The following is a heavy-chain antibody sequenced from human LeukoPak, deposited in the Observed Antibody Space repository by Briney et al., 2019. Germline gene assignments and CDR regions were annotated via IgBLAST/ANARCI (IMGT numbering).Heavy chain of an antibody. CDR1: GFTFSSYS. D-gene: IGHD6-13*01. CDR3: ARDSSSWVDY. J-gene: IGHJ4*02. V-gene: IGHV3-21*01. CDR2: ISSSSSYI. Sequence: GGSLRLSCAASGFTFSSYSMNWVRQAPGKGPEWVSSISSSSSYIYYADSVKGRFTISRDNAKNSLYLQMNSLRAEDTAVYYCARDSSSWVDYWGQGTLVTVSP.